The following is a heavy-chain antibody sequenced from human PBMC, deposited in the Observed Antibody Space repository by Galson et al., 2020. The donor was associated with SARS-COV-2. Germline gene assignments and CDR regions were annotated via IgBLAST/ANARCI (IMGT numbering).Heavy chain of an antibody. CDR1: GFSFGSYA. CDR2: ISRRDGDT. CDR3: AKDGMNIEAKLDH. J-gene: IGHJ4*02. V-gene: IGHV3-23*01. D-gene: IGHD5-12*01. Sequence: GGSLRLSCLASGFSFGSYAMSWVRQAPGKGLEWVSIISRRDGDTYYADSVEGRFTISRDDSRNTLYLQMESLRADDTAVYYCAKDGMNIEAKLDHWGQGTLVTVAS.